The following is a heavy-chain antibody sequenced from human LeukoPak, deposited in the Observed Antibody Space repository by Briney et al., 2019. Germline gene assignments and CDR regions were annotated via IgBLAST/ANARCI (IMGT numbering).Heavy chain of an antibody. CDR1: GFTFSNYA. Sequence: GGSLRLSCPASGFTFSNYAMSWVRQAPGKGLEWVSTISGSDGSTYYADSVKGRFTISRDNSKNTLYLQMNSLRVEDTAIYYCAKGRGYCSGGSCYSDYWGQGTLVTVSS. V-gene: IGHV3-23*01. CDR3: AKGRGYCSGGSCYSDY. CDR2: ISGSDGST. J-gene: IGHJ4*02. D-gene: IGHD2-15*01.